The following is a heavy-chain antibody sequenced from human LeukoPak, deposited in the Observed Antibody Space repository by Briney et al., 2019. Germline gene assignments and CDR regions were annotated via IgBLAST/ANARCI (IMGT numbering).Heavy chain of an antibody. J-gene: IGHJ3*02. D-gene: IGHD3-22*01. CDR3: ARDGGVYYDSSGYYPDAFDI. V-gene: IGHV3-23*01. Sequence: GGSLRLSCAASGFTFSSYAMSWVRQAPGKGLEWVSAISGSGGSTYYADSVKGRFTISRDNAKNSLYLQMNSLRAEDTAVYYCARDGGVYYDSSGYYPDAFDIWGQGTMVTVSS. CDR1: GFTFSSYA. CDR2: ISGSGGST.